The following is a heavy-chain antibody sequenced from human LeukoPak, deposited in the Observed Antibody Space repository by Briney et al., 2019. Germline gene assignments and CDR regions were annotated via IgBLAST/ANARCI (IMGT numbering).Heavy chain of an antibody. CDR1: GGSFSGYY. CDR2: ISHSGST. J-gene: IGHJ4*02. V-gene: IGHV4-34*01. Sequence: SETLSLTCAVYGGSFSGYYWSWIRQPPGKGLEWIGEISHSGSTNYNPSLKSRVTISVDTSKNQFSLKLSSVTAADTAVYYCARSRTYYYDSSGYPERLDYWGQGTLVTVSS. CDR3: ARSRTYYYDSSGYPERLDY. D-gene: IGHD3-22*01.